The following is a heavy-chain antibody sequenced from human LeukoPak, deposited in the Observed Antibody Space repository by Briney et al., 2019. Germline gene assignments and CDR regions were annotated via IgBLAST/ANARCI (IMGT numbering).Heavy chain of an antibody. V-gene: IGHV1-18*01. CDR3: ARWGYSSSWYDRVDYYYMDV. D-gene: IGHD6-13*01. CDR2: ISAYNGNT. J-gene: IGHJ6*03. CDR1: GYTFTSYG. Sequence: GASVKVSCKASGYTFTSYGISWVRQAPGQGLEWMGWISAYNGNTNYAQKLQGRVTMTTDTSTSTAYMELRSLRSDDTAVYYCARWGYSSSWYDRVDYYYMDVWGKGTTVTISS.